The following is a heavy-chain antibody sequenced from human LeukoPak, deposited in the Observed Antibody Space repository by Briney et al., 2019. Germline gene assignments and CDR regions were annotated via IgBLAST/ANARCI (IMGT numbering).Heavy chain of an antibody. Sequence: SETLSLTCAVSGYSISSGYYWGWIRQPPGQGLGWIGSIYHSGSTYYNPSLKSRVTISVDTSKNQFSLKLSSVTAADTAVYYCARAEVVVAATRLPYNWFDPWGQGTLVTVSS. CDR3: ARAEVVVAATRLPYNWFDP. CDR2: IYHSGST. CDR1: GYSISSGYY. D-gene: IGHD2-15*01. J-gene: IGHJ5*02. V-gene: IGHV4-38-2*01.